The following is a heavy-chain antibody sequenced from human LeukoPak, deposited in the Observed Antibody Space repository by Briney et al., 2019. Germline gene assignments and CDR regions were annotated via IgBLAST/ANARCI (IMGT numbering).Heavy chain of an antibody. CDR3: ARAAVVTPSPGYYYGMDV. D-gene: IGHD4-23*01. CDR2: IYYSGST. Sequence: SETLSLTCTVSGGSISSYYWSWIRQPPGKGLEWIGYIYYSGSTNYNPSLKSRVTISVDTSKNQFSLKLSSVTAADTAVYYCARAAVVTPSPGYYYGMDVWGQGTTVTVSS. V-gene: IGHV4-59*01. J-gene: IGHJ6*02. CDR1: GGSISSYY.